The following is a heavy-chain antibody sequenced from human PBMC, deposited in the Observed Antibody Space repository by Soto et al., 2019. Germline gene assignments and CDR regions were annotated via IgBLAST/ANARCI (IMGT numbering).Heavy chain of an antibody. J-gene: IGHJ4*02. CDR3: ARFPPLRYSGYVSPKRRFDY. CDR1: GYTFTSYD. V-gene: IGHV1-8*01. D-gene: IGHD5-12*01. CDR2: MNPNSGNT. Sequence: GASVKVSCKASGYTFTSYDINWVRQATGQGLEWMGWMNPNSGNTGYAQKFQGRVTMTRNTSISTAYMELSSLRSEDTAVYYCARFPPLRYSGYVSPKRRFDYWSQGTLVTVSS.